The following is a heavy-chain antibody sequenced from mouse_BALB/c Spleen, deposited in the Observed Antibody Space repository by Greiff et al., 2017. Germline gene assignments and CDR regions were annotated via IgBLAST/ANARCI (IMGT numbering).Heavy chain of an antibody. CDR1: GFSLTSYG. CDR2: IWAGGST. CDR3: ASGYHIYFDY. Sequence: QVQLKESGPGLVAPSQSLSITCTVSGFSLTSYGVHWVRQPPGKGLEWLGVIWAGGSTNYNSALMSRLSISKDNSKSQVFLKMNSLQTDDTAMYYCASGYHIYFDYWGQGTTLTVSS. D-gene: IGHD1-2*01. V-gene: IGHV2-9*02. J-gene: IGHJ2*01.